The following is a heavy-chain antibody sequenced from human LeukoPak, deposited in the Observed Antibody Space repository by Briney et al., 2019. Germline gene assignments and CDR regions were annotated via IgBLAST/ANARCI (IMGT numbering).Heavy chain of an antibody. CDR1: GFTFSSYA. V-gene: IGHV3-23*01. J-gene: IGHJ4*02. CDR3: ANIVVVVAATLGYFDY. Sequence: PGGSLRLSCAASGFTFSSYAMSWVRQAPGTGLEWVSAISGSGGSTYYADSVKGRFTISRDNSKNTLYLQMNSLRAEDTAVYYCANIVVVVAATLGYFDYWGQGTLVTVSS. D-gene: IGHD2-15*01. CDR2: ISGSGGST.